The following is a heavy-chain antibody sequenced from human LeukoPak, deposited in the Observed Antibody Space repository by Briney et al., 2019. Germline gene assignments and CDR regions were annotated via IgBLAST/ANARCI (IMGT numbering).Heavy chain of an antibody. CDR3: ARSMKVDY. D-gene: IGHD2-8*01. V-gene: IGHV3-48*02. J-gene: IGHJ4*02. CDR1: GFTFSSYG. CDR2: ISSTSSTI. Sequence: PGRSLRLSCAASGFTFSSYGMHWVRQAPGKGLEWVSYISSTSSTISYADSVKGRFTISRDNAKNSLYLQMNSLRDEDTAVYYCARSMKVDYWGQGTPVTVSS.